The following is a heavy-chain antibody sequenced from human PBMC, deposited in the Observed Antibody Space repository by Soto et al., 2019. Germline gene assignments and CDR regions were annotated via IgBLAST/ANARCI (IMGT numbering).Heavy chain of an antibody. V-gene: IGHV1-46*01. CDR2: INPSGGSR. Sequence: QVQLVQSGAEVRKPGASVKVSCKASGYTFTSYYMHWVRQAPGQGLEWMGIINPSGGSRSYAQKFQGRVTMTRDTSTSTVYMELSRLRSGDTAVYYCARVAVGAAAPDYWGQGTLVTVSS. D-gene: IGHD6-13*01. CDR3: ARVAVGAAAPDY. CDR1: GYTFTSYY. J-gene: IGHJ4*02.